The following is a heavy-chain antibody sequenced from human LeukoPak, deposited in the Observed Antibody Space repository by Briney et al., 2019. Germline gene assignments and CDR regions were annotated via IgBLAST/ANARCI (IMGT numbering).Heavy chain of an antibody. D-gene: IGHD2-21*01. Sequence: PGGSLRLSCAASGLTFSSYWMSWVRQAPGKGLEWVAFIRYDGSNKYHADSVRGRFTISRDNSKNTLYLQMNSLRAEDAAVYFCAKAPVTSCRGAYCYPFDSWGQGTLVTVSS. J-gene: IGHJ4*02. CDR3: AKAPVTSCRGAYCYPFDS. CDR2: IRYDGSNK. V-gene: IGHV3-30*02. CDR1: GLTFSSYW.